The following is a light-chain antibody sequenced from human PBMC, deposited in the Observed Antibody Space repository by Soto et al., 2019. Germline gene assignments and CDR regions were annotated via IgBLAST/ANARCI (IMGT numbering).Light chain of an antibody. CDR1: QSVGGN. CDR3: QQYNNWQGT. Sequence: EIVVTQSPATLSVSPGERATLSCRASQSVGGNLAWYQQTPGQAPRLLMHGASTRATGIPARFSGSGSGTEFTLTISSLQSEDFAVYYCQQYNNWQGTFGQGTKVDIK. J-gene: IGKJ1*01. CDR2: GAS. V-gene: IGKV3-15*01.